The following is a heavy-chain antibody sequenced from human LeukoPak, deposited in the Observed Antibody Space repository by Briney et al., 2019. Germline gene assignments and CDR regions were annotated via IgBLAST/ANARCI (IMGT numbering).Heavy chain of an antibody. CDR1: GYTFTSYA. J-gene: IGHJ4*02. CDR2: INAGNGNT. Sequence: EASVKVSCKASGYTFTSYAMHWVRQAPGQRLEWMGWINAGNGNTKYSQEFQGRVTITRDTSASTAYMELSSLRSEDMAVYYCARGVGSYYYFDYWGQGTLVTVSS. V-gene: IGHV1-3*03. CDR3: ARGVGSYYYFDY. D-gene: IGHD1-26*01.